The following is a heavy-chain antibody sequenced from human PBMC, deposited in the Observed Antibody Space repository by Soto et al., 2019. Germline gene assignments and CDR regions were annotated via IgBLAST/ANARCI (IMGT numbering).Heavy chain of an antibody. CDR3: ARGTFGPDF. J-gene: IGHJ4*02. D-gene: IGHD3-3*02. CDR1: GFTFTNYA. V-gene: IGHV3-23*01. CDR2: ISAGGSTT. Sequence: EVQLLESGGGLVQPGGSLRLSCAASGFTFTNYAMTWVRQAPGQGLEWVSTISAGGSTTFYADSVKGRFTVPRDTSKNTLFLQMNSLRLDDTAVYFCARGTFGPDFWGQGTLVTVSS.